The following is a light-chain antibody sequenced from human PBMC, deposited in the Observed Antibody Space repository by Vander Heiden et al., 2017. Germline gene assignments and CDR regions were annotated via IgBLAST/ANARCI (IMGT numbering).Light chain of an antibody. CDR3: QSYDSSLSGPVV. Sequence: QSVLTQPPSVSGAPGQRVTISCTESSSNIGAGYDVHWYQQLPGKAPKLLIYGNSNRPSGVPDRFSGSKSGTSASLAITGLQAEDEADYYCQSYDSSLSGPVVFGGGTKLTVL. J-gene: IGLJ2*01. CDR2: GNS. CDR1: SSNIGAGYD. V-gene: IGLV1-40*01.